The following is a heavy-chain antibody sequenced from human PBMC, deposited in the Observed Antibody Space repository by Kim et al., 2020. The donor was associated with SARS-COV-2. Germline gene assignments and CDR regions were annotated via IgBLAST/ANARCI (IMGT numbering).Heavy chain of an antibody. V-gene: IGHV1-8*01. CDR2: MNPNSGNT. CDR3: ARAGTMIVSDGMDV. D-gene: IGHD3-22*01. Sequence: ASVKVSCKASGYTFTSYDINWVRQATGQGLEWMGWMNPNSGNTGYAQKFQGRVTMTRNTSISTAYMELSSLRSEDTAVYYCARAGTMIVSDGMDVWGQGTTVTVSS. CDR1: GYTFTSYD. J-gene: IGHJ6*02.